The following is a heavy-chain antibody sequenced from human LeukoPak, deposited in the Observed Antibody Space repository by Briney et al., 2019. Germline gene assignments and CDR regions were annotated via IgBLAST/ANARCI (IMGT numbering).Heavy chain of an antibody. D-gene: IGHD1-26*01. J-gene: IGHJ5*02. Sequence: ASVKVSCTASGYTFTSYYMHWVRQAPGQGLEWMGIINPSGGSTSYAQKFQGRVTMARDTSTSTVYMELSSLRSEDTGVYYCARVGSGNWFDPWGQGTLVTVSS. V-gene: IGHV1-46*01. CDR3: ARVGSGNWFDP. CDR1: GYTFTSYY. CDR2: INPSGGST.